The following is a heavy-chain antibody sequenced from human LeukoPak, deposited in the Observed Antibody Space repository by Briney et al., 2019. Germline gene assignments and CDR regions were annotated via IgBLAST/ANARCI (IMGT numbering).Heavy chain of an antibody. Sequence: GGSLRLSCVGSQFTFSNYWMSWVRQAPGKGLEWVANIKQDGSDKYYVDSVKGRFIISRDNAQNSLYLQMNSLRAEDTAVYYCARERGYSYGYFDYWGQGTLVTVSS. V-gene: IGHV3-7*01. CDR1: QFTFSNYW. CDR2: IKQDGSDK. CDR3: ARERGYSYGYFDY. D-gene: IGHD5-18*01. J-gene: IGHJ4*02.